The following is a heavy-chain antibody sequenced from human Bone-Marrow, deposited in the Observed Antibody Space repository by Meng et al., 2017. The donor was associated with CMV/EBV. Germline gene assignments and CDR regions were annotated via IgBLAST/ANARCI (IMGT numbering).Heavy chain of an antibody. CDR3: AKVVGGNNCYSANDY. V-gene: IGHV3-23*01. CDR1: GFTFKNYA. D-gene: IGHD2-15*01. CDR2: ITASDDST. Sequence: GFTFKNYAMTWVREAPGKGLEWVSAITASDDSTYYAGSVKGRFTISRDNYKNTLYLQLNSLRAEDTAVYYCAKVVGGNNCYSANDYWGQGTLVTVSS. J-gene: IGHJ4*02.